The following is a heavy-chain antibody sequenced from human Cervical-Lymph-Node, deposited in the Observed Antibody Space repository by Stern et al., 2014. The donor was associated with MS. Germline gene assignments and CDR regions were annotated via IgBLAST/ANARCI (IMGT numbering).Heavy chain of an antibody. CDR2: IDPKSGDT. CDR3: ATLTHGMLFDN. CDR1: GYTFTAYY. V-gene: IGHV1-2*06. Sequence: VQLVQSGAEVKKPGASVKVSCEASGYTFTAYYMHWARQAPGQGLEWMGQIDPKSGDTHYAQKFQGRVTMTRDTSISTAYMELSSLRSDDAAVFYCATLTHGMLFDNWGQGTLVTVSS. D-gene: IGHD1-1*01. J-gene: IGHJ4*02.